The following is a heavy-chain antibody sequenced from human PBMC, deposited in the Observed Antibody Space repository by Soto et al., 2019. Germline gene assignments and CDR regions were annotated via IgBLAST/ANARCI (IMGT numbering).Heavy chain of an antibody. Sequence: SETLSLTCAVYGGSFSGYYWSWIRQPPGKGLEWIGEINHSGSTNYNPSLKSRVTISVDTSKNQFSLKLSSVTAADTAVYYCARPGDIVATIRMGAFDIWGQGTMVTVSS. D-gene: IGHD5-12*01. J-gene: IGHJ3*02. CDR1: GGSFSGYY. CDR2: INHSGST. V-gene: IGHV4-34*01. CDR3: ARPGDIVATIRMGAFDI.